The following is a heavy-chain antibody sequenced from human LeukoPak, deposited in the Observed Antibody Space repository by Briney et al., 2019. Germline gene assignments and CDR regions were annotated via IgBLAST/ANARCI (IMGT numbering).Heavy chain of an antibody. CDR3: TRDVREAYDI. Sequence: GGSLRLSCEATGFNFGDYWMNWVRQAPGKGPERVANMNQDASHRYYADSVRGRFTISRDNAKNSLYLQMNSLRVEDTAIYYCTRDVREAYDIWGQGTMVTVSS. CDR1: GFNFGDYW. D-gene: IGHD1-26*01. J-gene: IGHJ3*02. CDR2: MNQDASHR. V-gene: IGHV3-7*01.